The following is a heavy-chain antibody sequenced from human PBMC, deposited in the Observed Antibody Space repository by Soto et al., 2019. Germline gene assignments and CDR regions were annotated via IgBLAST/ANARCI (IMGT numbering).Heavy chain of an antibody. CDR2: IVPVFGRP. D-gene: IGHD5-12*01. V-gene: IGHV1-69*13. Sequence: SVKVSCKASGGSFSNFGISWVRQAPGQGLEWMGGIVPVFGRPNYAQRFRGRLTITADEPTSTGYMELIRLRSDDTAVYYCAREGSGYNFWGQGTQVTVSS. CDR3: AREGSGYNF. J-gene: IGHJ4*02. CDR1: GGSFSNFG.